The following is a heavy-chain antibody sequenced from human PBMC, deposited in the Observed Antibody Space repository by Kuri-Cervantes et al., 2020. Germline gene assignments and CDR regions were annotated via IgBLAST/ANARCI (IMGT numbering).Heavy chain of an antibody. CDR1: GYTLTELS. CDR2: FDPEDGET. D-gene: IGHD6-6*01. Sequence: ASVKVSCKVSGYTLTELSMHWVRQAPGKGLEWMGGFDPEDGETIYAQKFQGRVTMTTDTSTSTAYMELRSLRSDDTAVYYCARDRSSSGYWGQGTLVTVSS. CDR3: ARDRSSSGY. V-gene: IGHV1-24*01. J-gene: IGHJ4*02.